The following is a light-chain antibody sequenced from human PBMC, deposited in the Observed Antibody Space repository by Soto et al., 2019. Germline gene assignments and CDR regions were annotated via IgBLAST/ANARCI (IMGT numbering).Light chain of an antibody. Sequence: IVLTQSPGTLSLSPGERATLSCRASQSVSSNYLAWYPQKPGQAPRLLIYGASSRATGIPDRFSGSASGTDFTLTISRLEPEDFAVYYCQQYGNSPPETFGQGTRLEIK. CDR3: QQYGNSPPET. J-gene: IGKJ5*01. CDR1: QSVSSNY. CDR2: GAS. V-gene: IGKV3-20*01.